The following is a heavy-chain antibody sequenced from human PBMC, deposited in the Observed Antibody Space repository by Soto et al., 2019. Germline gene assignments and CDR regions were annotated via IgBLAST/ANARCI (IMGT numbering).Heavy chain of an antibody. Sequence: GGSLRLSCAASGFTLSSYAMSWVRQAPGKGLEWVSAISGSGGSTYYADSVKGRFTISRDNSKNTLYLQMNSLRAEDTAVYYCAKKTSSGWYYFDYWGQGTLVTVSS. V-gene: IGHV3-23*01. CDR2: ISGSGGST. CDR1: GFTLSSYA. D-gene: IGHD6-19*01. J-gene: IGHJ4*02. CDR3: AKKTSSGWYYFDY.